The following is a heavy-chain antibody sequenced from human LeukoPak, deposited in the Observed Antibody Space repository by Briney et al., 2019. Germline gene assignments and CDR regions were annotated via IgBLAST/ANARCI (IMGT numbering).Heavy chain of an antibody. CDR2: IYHSGST. Sequence: PSETLSLTCTVSGGSISSGGYYWSWIRQHPGKGLEWIGYIYHSGSTYYNPSLKSRVTISVDRSKNQFSLKLSSVTAADTAVYYCARDRGITMVRGERYFDLWGRGTLVTVSS. J-gene: IGHJ2*01. CDR1: GGSISSGGYY. D-gene: IGHD3-10*01. V-gene: IGHV4-30-2*01. CDR3: ARDRGITMVRGERYFDL.